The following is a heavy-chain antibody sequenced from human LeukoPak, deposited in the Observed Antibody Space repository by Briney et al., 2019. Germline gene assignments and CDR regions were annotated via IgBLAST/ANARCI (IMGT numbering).Heavy chain of an antibody. J-gene: IGHJ4*02. V-gene: IGHV3-7*01. Sequence: GGSLRLSCASSGFTFSDHYMDWVRQAPGKGLEWVANINQDGSEKNYMDSVKGRFTIFRDNPKNSLYLEMDSLRVEDTAVYYCAREYDYGDPGIDYWGQGALVTVSS. CDR1: GFTFSDHY. CDR3: AREYDYGDPGIDY. D-gene: IGHD4-17*01. CDR2: INQDGSEK.